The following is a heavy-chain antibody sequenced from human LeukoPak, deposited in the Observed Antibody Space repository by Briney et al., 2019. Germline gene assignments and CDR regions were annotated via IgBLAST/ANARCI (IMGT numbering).Heavy chain of an antibody. CDR3: ARDRRHSCGWYYWYFDL. CDR1: GFAFSSYW. V-gene: IGHV3-7*04. CDR2: IKQDGSEK. D-gene: IGHD6-19*01. Sequence: GGSLRLSCAASGFAFSSYWMSWVRQAPGKGLEWVANIKQDGSEKYYVDFVKGRFTISRDNAKNSLYLQMNSLRAEDTAVYYCARDRRHSCGWYYWYFDLWGRGTLVTVSS. J-gene: IGHJ2*01.